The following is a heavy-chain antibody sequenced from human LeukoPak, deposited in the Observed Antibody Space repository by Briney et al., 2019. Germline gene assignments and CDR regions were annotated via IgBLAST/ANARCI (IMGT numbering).Heavy chain of an antibody. V-gene: IGHV1-69*04. CDR1: GGTFSRYA. CDR2: IIPILGIA. D-gene: IGHD2-15*01. Sequence: SVKVSCKASGGTFSRYAISWVRQAPGQGLEWMGRIIPILGIANYAQKFQGRVTITADKSTSTAYMELSSLRSEDTAVYYCARDGVVAARMIYGMDVWGQGTTVTVSS. J-gene: IGHJ6*02. CDR3: ARDGVVAARMIYGMDV.